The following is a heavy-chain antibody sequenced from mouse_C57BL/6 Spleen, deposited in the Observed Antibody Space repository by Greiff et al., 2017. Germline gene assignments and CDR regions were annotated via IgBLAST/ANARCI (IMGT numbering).Heavy chain of an antibody. CDR2: INYDGSST. Sequence: EVKLVESEGGLVQPGSSMKLSCTASGFTFSDYYMAWVRQVPEKGLEWVANINYDGSSTYYLDSLKSRFIISRDNAKNILYLQMSSLKSEDTATYYCARGVYYYGHWYFDVWGTGTTVTVSS. J-gene: IGHJ1*03. CDR3: ARGVYYYGHWYFDV. V-gene: IGHV5-16*01. D-gene: IGHD1-1*01. CDR1: GFTFSDYY.